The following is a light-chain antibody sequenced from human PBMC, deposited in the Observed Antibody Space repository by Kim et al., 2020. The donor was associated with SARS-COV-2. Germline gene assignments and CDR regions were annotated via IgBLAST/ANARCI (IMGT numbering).Light chain of an antibody. Sequence: GQSVTIYCTGTSSDIGSYDYVSWYQHHPGKAPKLMIYDVSKRPSGVPDRFSASKSGNTASLTISGLQAEDEADYYCCSYAGSYSYVFGTGTKVTVL. J-gene: IGLJ1*01. V-gene: IGLV2-11*01. CDR3: CSYAGSYSYV. CDR2: DVS. CDR1: SSDIGSYDY.